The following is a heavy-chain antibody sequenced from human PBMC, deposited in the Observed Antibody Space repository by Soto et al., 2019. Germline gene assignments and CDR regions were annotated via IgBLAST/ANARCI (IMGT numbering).Heavy chain of an antibody. J-gene: IGHJ6*02. V-gene: IGHV3-53*02. Sequence: EVQLVETGGGLIQPGGSLRLSCAASGFTVSSNYMSWVRQAPGKGLDWVSVIYSGGSTYYADSVKGRFTISRDNSKNTLYLQMNSLGAEDTAVYYCVRHPSGSTAGTYYGMDVWGQGTTVTVSS. CDR3: VRHPSGSTAGTYYGMDV. CDR2: IYSGGST. CDR1: GFTVSSNY. D-gene: IGHD2-2*01.